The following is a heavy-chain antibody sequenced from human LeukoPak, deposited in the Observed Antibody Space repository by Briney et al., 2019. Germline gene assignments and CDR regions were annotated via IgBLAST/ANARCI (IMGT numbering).Heavy chain of an antibody. CDR3: ARVRGYCSGGSCYRGDWFDP. J-gene: IGHJ5*02. CDR2: IYTSGST. V-gene: IGHV4-61*02. D-gene: IGHD2-15*01. Sequence: PSETLSLTCTVSGGSISSGSYYWSWIRQPAGKGLEWIGRIYTSGSTNYNPSLKSRVTISVDTSKNQFSLKLSSVTAADTAVYYCARVRGYCSGGSCYRGDWFDPWGQGTLVTVSS. CDR1: GGSISSGSYY.